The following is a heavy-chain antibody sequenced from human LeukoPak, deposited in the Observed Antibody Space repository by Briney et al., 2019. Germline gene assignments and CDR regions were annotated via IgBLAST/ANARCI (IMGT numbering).Heavy chain of an antibody. CDR3: ARDGVVVPAASLGWFDP. D-gene: IGHD2-2*01. CDR2: IYTSGST. V-gene: IGHV4-4*07. J-gene: IGHJ5*02. Sequence: PSETLSLTCTVSGGSISSYYWSWIRQPAGKGLEWIGRIYTSGSTNYNPSLKSRVTMSADTSKNRFSLKLSPVTAADTAVYYCARDGVVVPAASLGWFDPWGQGTLVTVSS. CDR1: GGSISSYY.